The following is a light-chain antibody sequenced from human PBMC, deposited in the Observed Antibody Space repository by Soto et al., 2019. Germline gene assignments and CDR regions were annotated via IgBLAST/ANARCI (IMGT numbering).Light chain of an antibody. CDR2: GAS. CDR3: QLYRSSAMYT. CDR1: QSVISSY. J-gene: IGKJ2*01. V-gene: IGKV3-20*01. Sequence: ETVLTQSPGTLSLSPGVRATLSCRASQSVISSYLAWYQQKPGQAPRLLIYGASSRATGIPDRFSGSGSGTDFTLTISRLEPEDSAVYYCQLYRSSAMYTFGQGTKLEIK.